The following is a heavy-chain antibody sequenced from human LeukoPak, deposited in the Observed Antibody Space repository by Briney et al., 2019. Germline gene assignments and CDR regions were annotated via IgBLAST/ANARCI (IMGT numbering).Heavy chain of an antibody. J-gene: IGHJ4*02. D-gene: IGHD6-19*01. CDR3: ARGTYSSGWYYFDY. V-gene: IGHV3-30*03. Sequence: GGSLRLSCAASGFTFSSYGMHWVRQAPGKGLEWVAVMSYDGRNKHYADSVKGRFTISRDNSKNTLYLQMDSLRAEDTAVYYCARGTYSSGWYYFDYWGQGTLVTVSS. CDR2: MSYDGRNK. CDR1: GFTFSSYG.